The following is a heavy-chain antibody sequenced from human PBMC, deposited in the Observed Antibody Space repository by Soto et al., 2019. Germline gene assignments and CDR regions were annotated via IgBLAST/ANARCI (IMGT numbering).Heavy chain of an antibody. J-gene: IGHJ5*02. CDR2: IYYSGST. D-gene: IGHD2-15*01. CDR1: GVSISSYY. V-gene: IGHV4-59*01. CDR3: ATLPPRIEVTVLPIPT. Sequence: SETLSLTCTVSGVSISSYYWSWIRQPPGKGLEWIGYIYYSGSTNYNPSLKSRVTISVDTSKNQFSLKLSSVTAADTAVYYCATLPPRIEVTVLPIPTWGQGTLVTVSS.